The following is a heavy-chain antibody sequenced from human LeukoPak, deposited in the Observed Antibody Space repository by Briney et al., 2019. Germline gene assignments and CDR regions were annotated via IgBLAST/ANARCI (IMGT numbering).Heavy chain of an antibody. CDR3: AGEDNSSGYRPFDI. D-gene: IGHD3-22*01. J-gene: IGHJ3*02. CDR1: GYTLTGYY. V-gene: IGHV1-2*06. Sequence: ASVKVSCKASGYTLTGYYIHWVRQAPGQGLDWMGRINPNNGGTNYAQKFQGRVTMTRGMSMSTAYMELSRLRSDDTAVYYCAGEDNSSGYRPFDIWGQGTMVTVPS. CDR2: INPNNGGT.